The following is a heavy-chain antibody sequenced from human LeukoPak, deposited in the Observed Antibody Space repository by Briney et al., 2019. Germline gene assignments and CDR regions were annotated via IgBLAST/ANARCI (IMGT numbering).Heavy chain of an antibody. V-gene: IGHV3-66*01. Sequence: PGGSLRLSCAASGFTFNGSIMHWVRQAPGKGLEWVSVIDRGDTTHYADSVRGRFTISRDNSKNTLYLQMNSLRAEDTAVYYCARDSGDGRFGETPYYFDYWGQGTLVTVSS. D-gene: IGHD3-10*01. CDR1: GFTFNGSI. J-gene: IGHJ4*02. CDR2: IDRGDTT. CDR3: ARDSGDGRFGETPYYFDY.